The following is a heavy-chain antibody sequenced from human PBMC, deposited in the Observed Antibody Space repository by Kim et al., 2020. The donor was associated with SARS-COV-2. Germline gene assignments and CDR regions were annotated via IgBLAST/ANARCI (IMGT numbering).Heavy chain of an antibody. V-gene: IGHV3-21*01. CDR3: ARDSPRAAAGSR. CDR2: ISTSSTYI. D-gene: IGHD6-13*01. Sequence: GGSLRLSCAVSGFTFSNYDMNWVRQAPGKGLEWVSSISTSSTYIYYADSVKGRFTISRDNAKNSLYLQMRSLRAEDTAVYYCARDSPRAAAGSRWGQGTLVTVSS. J-gene: IGHJ4*02. CDR1: GFTFSNYD.